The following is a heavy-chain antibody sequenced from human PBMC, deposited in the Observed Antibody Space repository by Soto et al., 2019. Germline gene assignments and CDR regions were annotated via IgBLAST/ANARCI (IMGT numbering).Heavy chain of an antibody. CDR2: MYYNGSP. Sequence: SETLSLTCTVSGGSISSGDYYWSWIRQPPGKGLEWIGYMYYNGSPYYNPSLKSRVTISVDTSKNQLSLKLSSVTAADTAVYYCAREAAGARGVYWFDPWGQGTLVTVSS. V-gene: IGHV4-30-4*01. J-gene: IGHJ5*02. CDR3: AREAAGARGVYWFDP. CDR1: GGSISSGDYY. D-gene: IGHD6-13*01.